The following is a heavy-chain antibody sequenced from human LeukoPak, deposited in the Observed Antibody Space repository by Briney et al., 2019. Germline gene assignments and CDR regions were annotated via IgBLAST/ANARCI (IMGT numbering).Heavy chain of an antibody. CDR1: GYPISSGYY. CDR3: ARHPRGTNWFDP. Sequence: KPSETLSLTCAVSGYPISSGYYWGWVRQPPGNGLEWIGTIYHSGSTYYNPSLKSRVTLSVDTSKNQFPLKLTSVTASDTAVYYCARHPRGTNWFDPWGQGTLVTVSS. V-gene: IGHV4-38-2*01. J-gene: IGHJ5*02. CDR2: IYHSGST.